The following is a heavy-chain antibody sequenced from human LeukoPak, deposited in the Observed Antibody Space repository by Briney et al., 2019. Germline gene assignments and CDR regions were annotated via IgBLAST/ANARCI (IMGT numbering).Heavy chain of an antibody. J-gene: IGHJ4*02. D-gene: IGHD3-22*01. V-gene: IGHV1-69*13. CDR2: IIPIFGTA. CDR3: AFVCYYDSSGYYY. CDR1: GGTFISYA. Sequence: SVKVSCKASGGTFISYAISWVRQAPGQGVAWMGGIIPIFGTANYAQELQGRFTITADESTSPAYMELSSLRSEDTAVYYCAFVCYYDSSGYYYWGQGTLVTVSS.